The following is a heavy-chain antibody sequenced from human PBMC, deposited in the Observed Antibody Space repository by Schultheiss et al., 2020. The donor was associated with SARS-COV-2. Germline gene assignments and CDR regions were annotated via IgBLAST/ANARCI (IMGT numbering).Heavy chain of an antibody. D-gene: IGHD6-19*01. CDR3: ARAGYSSGWYNY. CDR1: GGSISSSNW. Sequence: SETLSLTCAVSGGSISSSNWWSWVRQPPGKGLEWIGEIYHSGSTNYNPSLKSRVTISVDTSKNQFSLKLSSVTAADTAVYYCARAGYSSGWYNYWGQGTLVTVSS. V-gene: IGHV4-4*02. CDR2: IYHSGST. J-gene: IGHJ4*02.